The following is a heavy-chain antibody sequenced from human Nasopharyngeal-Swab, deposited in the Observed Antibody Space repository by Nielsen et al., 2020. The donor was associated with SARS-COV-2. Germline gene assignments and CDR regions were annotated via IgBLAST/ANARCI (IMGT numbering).Heavy chain of an antibody. D-gene: IGHD6-6*01. CDR2: IIPIFGTA. CDR1: GGTFSSYA. V-gene: IGHV1-69*13. Sequence: SVKVSCKASGGTFSSYAISWVRQAPGQGLEWMGGIIPIFGTADYAQKFQDRVTITGDESTSTAYMELSSLRSEDTAVYYCARSGYSNSDIDYWGQGTLVTVSS. J-gene: IGHJ4*02. CDR3: ARSGYSNSDIDY.